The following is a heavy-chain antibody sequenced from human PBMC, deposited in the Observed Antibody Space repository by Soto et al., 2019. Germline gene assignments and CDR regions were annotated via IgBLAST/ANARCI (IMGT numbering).Heavy chain of an antibody. D-gene: IGHD6-6*01. CDR3: ARASRCKSEYECFAWLDF. V-gene: IGHV4-4*07. Sequence: QVLLQESGPGLVKPSETLSLTCTVSGGSISSLYWAWIRQPAGKGLEWIGRIFPSGDSNYNPSLTSRVSMSLDTSKKQFSLTVSSVTAADTAVYYCARASRCKSEYECFAWLDFWGQGIPVTVSS. CDR2: IFPSGDS. J-gene: IGHJ4*02. CDR1: GGSISSLY.